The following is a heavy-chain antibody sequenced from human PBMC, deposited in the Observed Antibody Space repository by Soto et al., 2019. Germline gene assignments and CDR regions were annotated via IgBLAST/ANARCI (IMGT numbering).Heavy chain of an antibody. Sequence: QVQLVQSGAEVKKPGSSVKVSCKASGGTFSSYTISWVRQAPGQGLEWMGRIIPILGIANYAQKFQGRVTMTADKSTSTAYMELSSLRSEDTAVYYCAREGRYCSGGSFDDYWGQGTLVTVSS. CDR2: IIPILGIA. D-gene: IGHD2-15*01. CDR1: GGTFSSYT. J-gene: IGHJ4*02. V-gene: IGHV1-69*08. CDR3: AREGRYCSGGSFDDY.